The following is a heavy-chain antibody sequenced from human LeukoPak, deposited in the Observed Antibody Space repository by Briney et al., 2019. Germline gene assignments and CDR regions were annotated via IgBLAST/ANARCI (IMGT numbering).Heavy chain of an antibody. CDR3: ARDRALGVVVPASND. Sequence: GDSVKVSCKASGYTFTSYGISWVRQAPGQGLEWMGWISAYNGNTNYAQELQGRVTMTTDTSTSTAYMELRSLRSDDTAVYYCARDRALGVVVPASNDWGQGTLVTVSS. V-gene: IGHV1-18*01. CDR1: GYTFTSYG. J-gene: IGHJ4*02. D-gene: IGHD2-2*01. CDR2: ISAYNGNT.